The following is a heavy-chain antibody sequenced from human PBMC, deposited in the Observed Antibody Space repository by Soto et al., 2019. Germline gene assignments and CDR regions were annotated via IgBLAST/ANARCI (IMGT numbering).Heavy chain of an antibody. J-gene: IGHJ4*02. Sequence: QVQLVESGGGVVQPGRSLRLSCAASGFTFSSYGIHWVRQAPGKGLEWVADISYDGSNKYYADSVKGRFTISRDNSKNTVYLQMNSLRVEDTAVFYCAKESTCGWSAAGPFDYWGQGTLVTVSS. CDR3: AKESTCGWSAAGPFDY. V-gene: IGHV3-30*18. CDR1: GFTFSSYG. CDR2: ISYDGSNK. D-gene: IGHD6-19*01.